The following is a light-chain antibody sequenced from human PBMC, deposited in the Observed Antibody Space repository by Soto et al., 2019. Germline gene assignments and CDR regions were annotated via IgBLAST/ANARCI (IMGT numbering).Light chain of an antibody. J-gene: IGKJ1*01. V-gene: IGKV3-11*01. CDR2: DAS. Sequence: EIVLTQSPATLSLSPGERATLSCRASQSVSSYLAWYQQKPGQAPRLLIYDASNRATGIPARFSGSGSGTDFTLTISSLEPEDFAVYYCQQRSNWLWTVGQGTKVEIK. CDR1: QSVSSY. CDR3: QQRSNWLWT.